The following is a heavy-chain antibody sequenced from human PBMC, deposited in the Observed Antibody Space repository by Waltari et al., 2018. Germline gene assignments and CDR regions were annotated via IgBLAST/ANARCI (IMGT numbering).Heavy chain of an antibody. CDR2: SNPNSGDT. V-gene: IGHV1-2*06. CDR1: GYTFTGYY. CDR3: ARDLGSDYGNRDY. Sequence: QVHLVQSGAEVKKPGASVKVSCKASGYTFTGYYLQWVRRAHGQGLEWMGRSNPNSGDTNYAQEFQGRVTLTRDTSINTAYMELSSLKSDDTAVYYCARDLGSDYGNRDYWGQGTLVTVPS. J-gene: IGHJ4*02. D-gene: IGHD4-17*01.